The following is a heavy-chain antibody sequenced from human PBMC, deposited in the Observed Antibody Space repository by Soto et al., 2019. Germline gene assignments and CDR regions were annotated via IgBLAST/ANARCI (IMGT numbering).Heavy chain of an antibody. D-gene: IGHD6-6*01. CDR3: ARGDSSSPPYYYYGMDV. J-gene: IGHJ6*02. CDR1: GGSFSCYY. CDR2: INHSGST. V-gene: IGHV4-34*01. Sequence: PSETLSLTCAVYGGSFSCYYWSWIRQPPGKGLEWIGEINHSGSTNYNPSLKSRVTISVDTSKNQFSLKLSSVTAADTAVYYCARGDSSSPPYYYYGMDVWGQGTTVTVSS.